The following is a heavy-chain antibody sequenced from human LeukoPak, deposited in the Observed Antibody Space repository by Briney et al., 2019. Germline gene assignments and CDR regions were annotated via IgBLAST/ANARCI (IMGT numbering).Heavy chain of an antibody. CDR2: INPDGGRA. J-gene: IGHJ4*02. D-gene: IGHD4-23*01. CDR3: AREPNVGTYFDY. V-gene: IGHV1-46*01. CDR1: GYTFSTCY. Sequence: ASVKVSCKTSGYTFSTCYIHWVRQAPGQGLEWMGIINPDGGRATYAQKFQGRVTMTRDMSTSTVYMALSSLRSEDTAVYYCAREPNVGTYFDYWGQGTLVTVSS.